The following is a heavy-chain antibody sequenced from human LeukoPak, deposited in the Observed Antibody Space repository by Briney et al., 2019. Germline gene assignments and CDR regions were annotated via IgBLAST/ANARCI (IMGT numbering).Heavy chain of an antibody. V-gene: IGHV3-23*01. J-gene: IGHJ4*02. CDR3: AKGNGYSYGRYYFDY. CDR2: ITASGGNT. D-gene: IGHD5-18*01. Sequence: GGSLRLSCAASGFTFSSYAMGWVRQAPGKGLEWGSAITASGGNTYYADSVKGRFTISRDNSKNTLYLQVNSLRAEDTAVYYCAKGNGYSYGRYYFDYWGQGTLVTVSS. CDR1: GFTFSSYA.